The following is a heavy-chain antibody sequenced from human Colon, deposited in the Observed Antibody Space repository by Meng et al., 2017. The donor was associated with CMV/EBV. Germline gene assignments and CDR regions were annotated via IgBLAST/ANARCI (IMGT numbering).Heavy chain of an antibody. CDR2: INHSGST. CDR3: ARTRLMRSYCDY. D-gene: IGHD1-26*01. CDR1: GGSVSSRSYY. V-gene: IGHV4-61*01. J-gene: IGHJ4*02. Sequence: SETQSLTCIVSGGSVSSRSYYWNWIRQPPGKGLEWIGEINHSGSTNYNPSLKSRVTTSVDMSKNQFSLKLSSVTAADTAVYYCARTRLMRSYCDYWGQGTLVTVSS.